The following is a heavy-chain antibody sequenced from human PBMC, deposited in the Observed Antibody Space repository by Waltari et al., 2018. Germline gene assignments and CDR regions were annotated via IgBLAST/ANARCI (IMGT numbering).Heavy chain of an antibody. CDR2: IISRSSYI. CDR3: ARDASYRSFDY. D-gene: IGHD1-26*01. Sequence: EVQLVESGGGLVKPGGSLRLSCAASGFTFSSYSMNWVRQAPGKGLEWVSSIISRSSYIYYADSVKGRFTISRDNAKNSLYLQMNSLRAEDTAVYYCARDASYRSFDYWGQGTLVTVSS. CDR1: GFTFSSYS. J-gene: IGHJ4*02. V-gene: IGHV3-21*01.